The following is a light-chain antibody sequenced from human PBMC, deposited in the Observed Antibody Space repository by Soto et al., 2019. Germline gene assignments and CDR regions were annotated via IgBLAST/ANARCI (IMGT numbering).Light chain of an antibody. Sequence: DIQMTQSPSSLSAPVGDRVIITCWASRSIGTNLNWYQQKPGRAPKLLVFAASTLQYGVPSRFSGSGSGTDFTLTISSLQPEDFAIYSCHQSFSVPYTFGQGTRLE. CDR2: AAS. V-gene: IGKV1-39*01. CDR1: RSIGTN. J-gene: IGKJ2*01. CDR3: HQSFSVPYT.